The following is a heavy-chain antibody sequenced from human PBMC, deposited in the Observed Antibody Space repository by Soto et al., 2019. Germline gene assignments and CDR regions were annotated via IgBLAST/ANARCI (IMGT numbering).Heavy chain of an antibody. V-gene: IGHV3-21*01. CDR2: ISSSSSYI. CDR1: GFTFSSYS. CDR3: ARVGDYDFWSGYYIPWFDP. Sequence: EVQLVESGGGLVKPGGSLRLSCAASGFTFSSYSMNWVRQAPGKGLEWVSSISSSSSYIYYADSVKGRFTISRDNAKNSLYLQMNSLRAEDTAVYYCARVGDYDFWSGYYIPWFDPWGQGTLVTVSS. J-gene: IGHJ5*02. D-gene: IGHD3-3*01.